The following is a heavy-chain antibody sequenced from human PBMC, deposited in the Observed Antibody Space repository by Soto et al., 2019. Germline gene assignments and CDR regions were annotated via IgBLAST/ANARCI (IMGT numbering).Heavy chain of an antibody. CDR1: VFTFSSYE. CDR2: ISSSGSTI. D-gene: IGHD2-21*02. V-gene: IGHV3-48*03. CDR3: AKDHGAARTVGYYGLDV. Sequence: PGGSLRLSCAASVFTFSSYEMNWVRQAPGKGLEWVSYISSSGSTIYYVDSVKGRFTISRDNAKNSLYLQMNSLRAEDTALYYCAKDHGAARTVGYYGLDVWGQGATVTVSS. J-gene: IGHJ6*02.